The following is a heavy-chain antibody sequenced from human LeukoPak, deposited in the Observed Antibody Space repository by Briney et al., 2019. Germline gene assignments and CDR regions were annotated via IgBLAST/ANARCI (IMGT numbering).Heavy chain of an antibody. CDR3: ARSPTVRGVQNY. CDR1: GFTFSSYS. Sequence: PGGSLRLSCAASGFTFSSYSMNWVRQAPGKGLEWVSSISSSSSYIYYADSVKGRFTISRDNAKNSLYLQMNSLRAEDTAVYYCARSPTVRGVQNYWGQGTLVIVSS. J-gene: IGHJ4*02. D-gene: IGHD3-10*01. V-gene: IGHV3-21*01. CDR2: ISSSSSYI.